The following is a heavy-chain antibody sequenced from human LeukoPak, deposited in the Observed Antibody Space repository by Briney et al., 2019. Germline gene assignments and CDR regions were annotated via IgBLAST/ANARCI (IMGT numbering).Heavy chain of an antibody. J-gene: IGHJ4*02. D-gene: IGHD3-22*01. V-gene: IGHV3-21*01. CDR3: ARLQPGYYYDSSGYYPIDY. Sequence: PGGSLRLSCAASGFTFSSYSMSWVRQAPGKGLEWVSSISSSSSYIYYADSVKGRFTISRDSAKNSLYLQMNSLRAEDTAVYYCARLQPGYYYDSSGYYPIDYWGQGTLVTVSS. CDR2: ISSSSSYI. CDR1: GFTFSSYS.